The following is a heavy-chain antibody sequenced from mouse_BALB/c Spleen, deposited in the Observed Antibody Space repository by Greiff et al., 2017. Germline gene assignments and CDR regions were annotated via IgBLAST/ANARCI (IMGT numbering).Heavy chain of an antibody. J-gene: IGHJ3*01. CDR2: ISDGGSYT. V-gene: IGHV5-4*02. Sequence: EVKLVESGGGLVQPGGSRKLSCAASGFTFSDYYMYWVRQTPEKRLEWVATISDGGSYTYYPDSVKGRFTISRDNAKNNLYLQMSSLKSEDTAMYYCARDRDYGSSSWFAYWGQGTLVTVSA. CDR1: GFTFSDYY. D-gene: IGHD1-1*01. CDR3: ARDRDYGSSSWFAY.